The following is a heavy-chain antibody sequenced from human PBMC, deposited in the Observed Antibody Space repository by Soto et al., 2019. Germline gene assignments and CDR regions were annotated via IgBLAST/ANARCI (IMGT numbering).Heavy chain of an antibody. D-gene: IGHD3-9*01. J-gene: IGHJ1*01. CDR1: GYSFTTYW. CDR2: IYPDDSDI. CDR3: ARVGLGGNAPYYFEF. V-gene: IGHV5-51*01. Sequence: PGESLKISCKASGYSFTTYWIGWVRQMPGKGLEWMGIIYPDDSDIRYSPSLQGQATISADMSISTAYLQWSSLKASDTATYYCARVGLGGNAPYYFEFWGQGTPVTVSS.